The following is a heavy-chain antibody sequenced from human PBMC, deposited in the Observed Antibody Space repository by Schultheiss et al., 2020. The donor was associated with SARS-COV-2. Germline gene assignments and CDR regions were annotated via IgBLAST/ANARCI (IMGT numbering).Heavy chain of an antibody. CDR1: GGSISSSSYY. V-gene: IGHV4-39*07. J-gene: IGHJ4*02. CDR3: ARDYGDRLDY. D-gene: IGHD4-17*01. CDR2: IYYSGST. Sequence: SETLSLTCTVSGGSISSSSYYWGWIRQPPGKGLEWIGSIYYSGSTYYNPSLKSRVTISVDTSKNQFSLKLSSVTAADTAVYYCARDYGDRLDYWGQGTLVTVSS.